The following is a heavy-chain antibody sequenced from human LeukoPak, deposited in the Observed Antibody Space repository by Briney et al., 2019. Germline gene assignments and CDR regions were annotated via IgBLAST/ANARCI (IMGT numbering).Heavy chain of an antibody. CDR2: IYHSGST. Sequence: SGTLSLTCAVSGGSISSSNWWSWVRQPPGKGLEWIGEIYHSGSTNYNPSLKSRVTISVDKSKNQFSLKLSSVTAADTAVYYCARGPYCSGGSCYSRWGYFDYWGQGSLVTVSS. CDR1: GGSISSSNW. V-gene: IGHV4-4*02. J-gene: IGHJ4*02. D-gene: IGHD2-15*01. CDR3: ARGPYCSGGSCYSRWGYFDY.